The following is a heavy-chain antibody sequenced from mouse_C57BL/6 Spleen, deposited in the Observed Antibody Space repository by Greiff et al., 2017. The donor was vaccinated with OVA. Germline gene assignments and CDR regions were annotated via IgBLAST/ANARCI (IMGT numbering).Heavy chain of an antibody. Sequence: QVQLKQSGAELVRPGASVKLSCKASGYTFTDYYINWVKQRPGQGLEWIARIYPGSGNTYYNEKFKGKATLTAEKSSSTAYMQLSSLTSEDSAVYFCARSLPDAMDYWGQGTSVTVSS. CDR3: ARSLPDAMDY. V-gene: IGHV1-76*01. CDR1: GYTFTDYY. J-gene: IGHJ4*01. CDR2: IYPGSGNT. D-gene: IGHD2-10*01.